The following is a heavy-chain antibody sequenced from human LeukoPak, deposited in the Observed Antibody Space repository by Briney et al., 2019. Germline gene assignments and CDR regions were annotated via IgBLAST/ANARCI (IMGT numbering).Heavy chain of an antibody. CDR1: RFTISRHY. V-gene: IGHV3-53*01. CDR3: ARGPDVDGYIHAPFDY. J-gene: IGHJ4*02. D-gene: IGHD5-24*01. Sequence: GGSLRLSCAASRFTISRHYMSWVRQAPGKGLEWVALSYSGGSTYYADSVEGRFTISRDNSKSMLFLQMNSLRADDTAVYYCARGPDVDGYIHAPFDYWGQGALVTVSS. CDR2: SYSGGST.